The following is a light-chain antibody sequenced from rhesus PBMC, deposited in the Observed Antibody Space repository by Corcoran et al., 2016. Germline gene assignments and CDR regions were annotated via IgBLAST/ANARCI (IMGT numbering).Light chain of an antibody. CDR3: SAWDSSLSSYI. V-gene: IGLV10-114*01. CDR2: RNN. Sequence: QAGLTQPPSVSAGLGQTATLTCTGNSNNVDNQGAAWLQHHQGHPPKLLPYRNNNRPSGISERFSASRSGNTVSLTITGLQFEDEADYYCSAWDSSLSSYIFGGGTRLTVL. J-gene: IGLJ1*01. CDR1: SNNVDNQG.